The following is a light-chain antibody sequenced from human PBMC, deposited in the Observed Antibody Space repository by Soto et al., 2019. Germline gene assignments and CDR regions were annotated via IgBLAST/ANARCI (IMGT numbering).Light chain of an antibody. V-gene: IGLV4-69*01. CDR2: LNSDGRH. J-gene: IGLJ2*01. CDR3: QTWTTGIVV. CDR1: SGHSSYA. Sequence: QLVLTQSPSASASLGASVRLTCNLSSGHSSYAIAWHQQQPEKGPRYLMKLNSDGRHSKGDGIPDRFSGSSSGAERYLTISSLQSEDEADYYCQTWTTGIVVFGGGTKVTVL.